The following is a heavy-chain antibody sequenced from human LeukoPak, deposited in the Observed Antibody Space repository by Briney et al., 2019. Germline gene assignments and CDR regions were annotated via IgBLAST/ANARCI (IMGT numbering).Heavy chain of an antibody. J-gene: IGHJ4*02. CDR1: GGSISSYY. V-gene: IGHV4-59*06. D-gene: IGHD6-13*01. Sequence: SETLSLTCTVSGGSISSYYWSWIRQSPGKGLEWIGYIYYSGNTYYSPSLKSRVTISVDTSKNQFSLKLSSVTAADTAVYYCARVYNSSPDYWGQGTLVTVSS. CDR3: ARVYNSSPDY. CDR2: IYYSGNT.